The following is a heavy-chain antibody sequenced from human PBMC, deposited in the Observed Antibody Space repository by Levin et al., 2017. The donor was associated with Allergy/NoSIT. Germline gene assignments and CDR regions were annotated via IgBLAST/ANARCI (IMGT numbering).Heavy chain of an antibody. V-gene: IGHV3-74*01. J-gene: IGHJ4*02. CDR3: ARAGPNWRIDY. D-gene: IGHD1/OR15-1a*01. CDR2: INNGGGITT. CDR1: GFTLSTSW. Sequence: GESLKISCAASGFTLSTSWMHWVRQAPGKGLVWVSVINNGGGITTSNADSVKGRFTISRDNAKNTLYLQMSSLRAEDTAVYYCARAGPNWRIDYWGQGALVTVSS.